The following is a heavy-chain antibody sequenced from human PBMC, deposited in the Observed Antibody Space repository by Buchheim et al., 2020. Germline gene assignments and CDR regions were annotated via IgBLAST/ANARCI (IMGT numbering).Heavy chain of an antibody. CDR3: ARGRGGIYYFDY. J-gene: IGHJ4*02. Sequence: EVQLVESGGGLVQPGGSLRLSCAVSGFIFSNYDMHWVRQSTGKGLEWVSSIGTAGDSYYPGSVKGRFTISRENDMNSLYLQMNSLRAGETAVYYCARGRGGIYYFDYWGQGTL. D-gene: IGHD3-16*01. CDR1: GFIFSNYD. V-gene: IGHV3-13*01. CDR2: IGTAGDS.